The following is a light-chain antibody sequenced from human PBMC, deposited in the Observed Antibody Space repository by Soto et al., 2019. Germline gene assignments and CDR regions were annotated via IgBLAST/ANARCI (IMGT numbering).Light chain of an antibody. V-gene: IGKV3-20*01. CDR1: QSVSSSY. J-gene: IGKJ4*01. CDR2: GAS. CDR3: QQYGSSPSFT. Sequence: EIVSTQSPGTLSLSPGERATLSCRASQSVSSSYLAWYQQKPGQAPRLLIYGASSRATGIPDRFSGSGSGTDFTLTISRLEPEDFAVYYCQQYGSSPSFTFGGGTKVEIK.